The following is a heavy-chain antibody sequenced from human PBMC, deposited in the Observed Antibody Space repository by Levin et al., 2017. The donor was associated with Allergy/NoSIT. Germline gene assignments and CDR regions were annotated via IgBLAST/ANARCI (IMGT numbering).Heavy chain of an antibody. J-gene: IGHJ6*02. Sequence: NPSETLSLTCAVYGGSFSGYYWSWIRQPPGKGLEWIGEINHSGSTNYNPSLKSRVTISVDTSKNQFSLKLSSVTAADTAVYYCARVRPDYDFWSGYYPHRLKAGMDVWGQGTTVTVSS. CDR3: ARVRPDYDFWSGYYPHRLKAGMDV. V-gene: IGHV4-34*01. CDR1: GGSFSGYY. CDR2: INHSGST. D-gene: IGHD3-3*01.